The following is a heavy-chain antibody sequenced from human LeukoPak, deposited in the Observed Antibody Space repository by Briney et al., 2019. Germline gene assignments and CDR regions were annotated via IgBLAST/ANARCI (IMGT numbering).Heavy chain of an antibody. CDR1: GFTLRNYP. CDR2: ISHDGNYR. J-gene: IGHJ5*02. Sequence: GGSLRLSCAASGFTLRNYPVHWVRQAPGKGLEWVAIISHDGNYRFYIDSVKGRFAISRDNAKNSLYLQMNSLRAEDTAVYYCARQRGYCSSGVCRGWFDPWGQGTLVTVSS. V-gene: IGHV3-30*09. D-gene: IGHD2-8*01. CDR3: ARQRGYCSSGVCRGWFDP.